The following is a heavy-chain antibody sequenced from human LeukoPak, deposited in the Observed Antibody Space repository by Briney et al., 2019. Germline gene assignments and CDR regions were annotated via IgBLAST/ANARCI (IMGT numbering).Heavy chain of an antibody. CDR1: GFTFSSYA. Sequence: SGGSLRLPCAASGFTFSSYAMHWVRQAPGKGLEWVAVISYDGSNKYYADSVKGRFTISRDNSKNTLYLQMNSLRAEDTAVYYCARWIWQLAHPGVFDIWGQGTMVTVSS. CDR3: ARWIWQLAHPGVFDI. D-gene: IGHD6-6*01. CDR2: ISYDGSNK. J-gene: IGHJ3*02. V-gene: IGHV3-30-3*01.